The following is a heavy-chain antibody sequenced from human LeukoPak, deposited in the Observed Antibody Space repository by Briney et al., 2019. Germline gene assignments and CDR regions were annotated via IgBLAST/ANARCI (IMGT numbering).Heavy chain of an antibody. V-gene: IGHV1-69*05. CDR2: IIPIFDTA. Sequence: SVKVSCKASGGTFSSYAISWVRQAPGQGLEWMGRIIPIFDTANYAQKFQGRVTITTDESTSTAYMELSSLRSEDTAVYYCAREPPAILCSSTSCPWYFDYWGQGTLVTVSS. CDR1: GGTFSSYA. D-gene: IGHD2-2*01. CDR3: AREPPAILCSSTSCPWYFDY. J-gene: IGHJ4*02.